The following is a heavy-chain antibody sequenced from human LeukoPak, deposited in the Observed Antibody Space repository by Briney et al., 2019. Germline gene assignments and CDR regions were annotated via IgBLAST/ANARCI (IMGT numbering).Heavy chain of an antibody. D-gene: IGHD6-19*01. V-gene: IGHV3-66*01. J-gene: IGHJ4*02. CDR3: ARDRVVAGTLAYFDY. CDR2: IYSGGTT. Sequence: PGGSLRLSCAASGFTVSSNYMNRVRQAPGKGLEWVSVIYSGGTTYYADSVKGRFTISRDNSKNTLYLQMNSLRAEDTAVYYCARDRVVAGTLAYFDYWGQGTLVSVSS. CDR1: GFTVSSNY.